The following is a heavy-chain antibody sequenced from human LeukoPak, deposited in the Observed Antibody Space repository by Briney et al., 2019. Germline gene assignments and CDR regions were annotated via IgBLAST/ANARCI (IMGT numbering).Heavy chain of an antibody. D-gene: IGHD6-13*01. V-gene: IGHV3-23*01. Sequence: GGSLRLSCAASGFTFSSYAMSWVRQAPGKGLEWGSAISGSGGSTYYADSVKGRFTISRDNSKNALYLQMNSLRAEDTAVYYCAKGATGYSSSWYGGAGPYYFDYWGQGTLVTVSS. CDR2: ISGSGGST. J-gene: IGHJ4*02. CDR3: AKGATGYSSSWYGGAGPYYFDY. CDR1: GFTFSSYA.